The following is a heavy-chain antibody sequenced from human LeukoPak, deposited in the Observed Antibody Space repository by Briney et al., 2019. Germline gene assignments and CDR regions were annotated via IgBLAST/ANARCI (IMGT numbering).Heavy chain of an antibody. Sequence: ASVKVSCKASGYTFTSYDINWVRQATGQGLEWMGWMNPNSGNTGYAQKFQGRVTMTRNTSISTAYMELSSLRSEDTAVYYCARASRDYGDYPFDYWGQGTLVTVSS. CDR3: ARASRDYGDYPFDY. V-gene: IGHV1-8*01. D-gene: IGHD4-17*01. CDR2: MNPNSGNT. J-gene: IGHJ4*02. CDR1: GYTFTSYD.